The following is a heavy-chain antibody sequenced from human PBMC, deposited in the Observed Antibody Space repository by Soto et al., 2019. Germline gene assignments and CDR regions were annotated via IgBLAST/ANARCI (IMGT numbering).Heavy chain of an antibody. CDR3: ASDRGWGSPYYAMDV. CDR2: IYHSGTT. D-gene: IGHD3-10*01. CDR1: GGSITSGYS. V-gene: IGHV4-30-2*01. Sequence: QLQLQESGSGLVKPSQTLSLTCAVSGGSITSGYSWSWIRQPPGMGLEWIGYIYHSGTTHYHPSLKRLVILSLDPSKNQFYLKLGSVASADTGVYYCASDRGWGSPYYAMDVLGQGTTVTVSS. J-gene: IGHJ6*02.